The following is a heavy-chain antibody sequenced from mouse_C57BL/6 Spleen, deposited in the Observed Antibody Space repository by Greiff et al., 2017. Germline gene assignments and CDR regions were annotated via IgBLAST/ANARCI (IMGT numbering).Heavy chain of an antibody. CDR1: GYSITSDY. V-gene: IGHV3-8*01. Sequence: EVQGVESGPGLAKPSQTLSLTCSVTGYSITSDYWNWIRKFPGNKLEYMGYISYSGSTYYNPSLKSRISIARDTSTNQYYLQLNSVTTEDTATYYCARDYSNYAWYFDVWGTGTTVTVSS. CDR2: ISYSGST. CDR3: ARDYSNYAWYFDV. D-gene: IGHD2-5*01. J-gene: IGHJ1*03.